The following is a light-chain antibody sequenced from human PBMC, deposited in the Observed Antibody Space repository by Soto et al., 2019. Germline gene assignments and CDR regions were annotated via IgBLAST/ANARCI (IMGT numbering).Light chain of an antibody. V-gene: IGKV1-27*01. J-gene: IGKJ1*01. CDR3: QKYNSARWT. CDR1: QGISSY. Sequence: IQLTQSPSSLSASVGDRVTINCRASQGISSYLAWYQQKPGKAPKFLIYAASTLQSGVPSRFSGSGSGTDFTLTISSLQPEDVATYYCQKYNSARWTFGQGTKVDIK. CDR2: AAS.